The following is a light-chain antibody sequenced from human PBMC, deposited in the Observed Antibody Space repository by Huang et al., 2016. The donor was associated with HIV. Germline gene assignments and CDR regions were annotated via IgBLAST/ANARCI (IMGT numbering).Light chain of an antibody. CDR1: QSVGNK. V-gene: IGKV3-15*01. CDR3: QQYEKWPPWT. J-gene: IGKJ1*01. CDR2: GTS. Sequence: EIVMTQSPVTLSVSPGETAPLSCRASQSVGNKLAWYQQKPGQSLRLLMYGTSTRASGIPGRFSGSGSGTEFSLSISTLEPEDSAVYYCQQYEKWPPWTFGQGTKVEVK.